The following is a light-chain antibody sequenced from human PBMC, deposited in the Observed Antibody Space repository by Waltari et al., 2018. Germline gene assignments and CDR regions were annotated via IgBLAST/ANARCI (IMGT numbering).Light chain of an antibody. CDR2: DVS. CDR1: SSDVGPFPY. CDR3: SSYISSSTLEL. V-gene: IGLV2-14*03. Sequence: QSALTQPASVSGSPGQSITISCTGTSSDVGPFPYVPCYQQHPGKAPKLMIFDVSIRPSGVSNRFSGSKSGNTASLTISGLQADDEADYYCSSYISSSTLELFGGGTSLTVL. J-gene: IGLJ2*01.